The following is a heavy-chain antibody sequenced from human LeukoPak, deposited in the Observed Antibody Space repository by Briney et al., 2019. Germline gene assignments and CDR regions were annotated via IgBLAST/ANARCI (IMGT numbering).Heavy chain of an antibody. CDR3: ARGSAYGSGSYGYYFDY. CDR2: ISYDGSNK. D-gene: IGHD3-10*01. J-gene: IGHJ4*02. Sequence: GRSLRLSCAASGFTFSSYAMHWVRQAPGKGLEWVAVISYDGSNKYYADSVKGRFTISRDNSKNTLYLQMNSLRAEDTAVYYCARGSAYGSGSYGYYFDYWGQGTLVTVSS. CDR1: GFTFSSYA. V-gene: IGHV3-30*14.